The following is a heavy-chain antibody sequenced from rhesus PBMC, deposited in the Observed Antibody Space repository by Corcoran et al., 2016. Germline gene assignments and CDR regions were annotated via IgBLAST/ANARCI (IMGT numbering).Heavy chain of an antibody. CDR3: AKGGWGDLFDY. V-gene: IGHV5-2*01. D-gene: IGHD3-34*01. CDR2: IDPIDSDT. J-gene: IGHJ4*01. Sequence: EVQLVQSGAEVKRPGESLKISCKTSGYSFTSYWISWVRQMPGKGLEWMGAIDPIDSDTRYSPSFQGQVTISADKSISTAYLQWSRLKASDTATYYCAKGGWGDLFDYWGQGVLVTVSS. CDR1: GYSFTSYW.